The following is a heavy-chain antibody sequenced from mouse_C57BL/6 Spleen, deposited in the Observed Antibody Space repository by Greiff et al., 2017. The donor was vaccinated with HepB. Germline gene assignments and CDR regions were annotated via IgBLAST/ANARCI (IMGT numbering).Heavy chain of an antibody. CDR2: ISNLAYSI. CDR3: ARQDYSNGGYFDV. D-gene: IGHD2-5*01. V-gene: IGHV5-15*01. J-gene: IGHJ1*03. CDR1: GFTFSDYG. Sequence: EVKLMESGGGLVQPGGSLKLSCAASGFTFSDYGMAWVRQAPRKGPEWVAFISNLAYSIYYADTVTGRFTISRENAKNTLYLEMSSLRSEDTAMYYCARQDYSNGGYFDVWGTGTTVTVSS.